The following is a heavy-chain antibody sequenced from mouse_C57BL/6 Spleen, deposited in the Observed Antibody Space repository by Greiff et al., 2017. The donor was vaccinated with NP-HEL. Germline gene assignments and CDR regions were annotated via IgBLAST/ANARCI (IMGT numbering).Heavy chain of an antibody. Sequence: EVQLQESGPELVKPGASVKISCKASGYSFTGYYMNWVKQSPEKSLEWIGEINPSTGGTTYNQKFKAKATLTVDKSSSTAYMQLKSLTSEDSAVYYCAREGDDYFDYWGQGTTLTVSS. CDR2: INPSTGGT. J-gene: IGHJ2*01. CDR1: GYSFTGYY. V-gene: IGHV1-42*01. D-gene: IGHD2-3*01. CDR3: AREGDDYFDY.